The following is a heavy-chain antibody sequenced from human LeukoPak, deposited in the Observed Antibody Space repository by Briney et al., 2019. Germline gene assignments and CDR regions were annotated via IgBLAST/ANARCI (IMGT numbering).Heavy chain of an antibody. CDR3: AGDRVAVAVPDY. CDR2: VYHGGST. D-gene: IGHD6-19*01. Sequence: SETLSLTCTVSGYSISSGYYWDWIRQPPGKGLEWIGSVYHGGSTYYSPSLKSRVTISVDTSKNQFSLKLTPVTAADTAVYYCAGDRVAVAVPDYWGQGTLVTVSS. V-gene: IGHV4-38-2*02. CDR1: GYSISSGYY. J-gene: IGHJ4*02.